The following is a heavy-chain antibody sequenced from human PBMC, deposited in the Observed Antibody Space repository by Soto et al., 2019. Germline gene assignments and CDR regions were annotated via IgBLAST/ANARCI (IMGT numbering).Heavy chain of an antibody. D-gene: IGHD3-10*01. CDR3: VRCSLVRGVIYWFDP. J-gene: IGHJ5*02. CDR2: IYYSGST. V-gene: IGHV4-59*08. CDR1: GGSISSYY. Sequence: SETLSLTCTVSGGSISSYYWSWIRQPPGKGLEWIGYIYYSGSTNYNPSLKSRVTISVDTSKNQFSLKLSSVTAADTAVCCCVRCSLVRGVIYWFDPWGEGTLITVPS.